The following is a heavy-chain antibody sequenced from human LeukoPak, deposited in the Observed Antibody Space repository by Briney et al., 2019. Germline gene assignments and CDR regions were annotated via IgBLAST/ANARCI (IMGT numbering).Heavy chain of an antibody. CDR1: GFIFYIYA. Sequence: GGSLRLSCATSGFIFYIYAMHWVRQAPGKGLEWVAVKSHDETNKYYADSVKGRFTISRDNSKNTLYLQLNSLRAEDTAVYYCERDRVCSGGSCYFSAFDIWGQGTMVTVSS. CDR2: KSHDETNK. V-gene: IGHV3-30*04. D-gene: IGHD2-15*01. CDR3: ERDRVCSGGSCYFSAFDI. J-gene: IGHJ3*02.